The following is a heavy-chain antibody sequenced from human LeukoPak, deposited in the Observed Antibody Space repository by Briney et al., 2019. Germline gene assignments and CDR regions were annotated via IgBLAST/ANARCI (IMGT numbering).Heavy chain of an antibody. J-gene: IGHJ4*02. CDR2: INWNGGST. D-gene: IGHD3-3*01. CDR1: GFTFDDYG. Sequence: PGGSLRLSCAASGFTFDDYGMNWVRQAPGKGLEWVSGINWNGGSTGYADSVKGRFTISRDNAKNSLYLQMNSLRAEDTAVYYCARGGRIFGVVPLDYWGQGTLVTVSS. V-gene: IGHV3-20*04. CDR3: ARGGRIFGVVPLDY.